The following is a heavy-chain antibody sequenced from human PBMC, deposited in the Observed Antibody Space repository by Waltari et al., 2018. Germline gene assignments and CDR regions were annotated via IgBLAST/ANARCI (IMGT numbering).Heavy chain of an antibody. V-gene: IGHV1-69*01. CDR2: LIPIFGTA. Sequence: QVQLVQSGAEVKKPGSSVKVSCKASGGTFSSYAISWVRQAPGQGLEWMGGLIPIFGTANCARKFQGRVTITADESTSTAYMELSSLRSEDTAVYYCARDGGGGAKDAFDIWGQWTMVTVSS. D-gene: IGHD3-16*01. J-gene: IGHJ3*02. CDR1: GGTFSSYA. CDR3: ARDGGGGAKDAFDI.